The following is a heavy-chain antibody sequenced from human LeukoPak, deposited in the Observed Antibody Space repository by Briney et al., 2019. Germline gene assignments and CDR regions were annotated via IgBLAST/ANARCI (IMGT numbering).Heavy chain of an antibody. CDR2: VSYSGST. Sequence: SETLSLTCTVSADSISRSYWSWIRQPPGQGLEWIGYVSYSGSTNYTPSPKGRVTISLVTSKNQFSLKLNSVTAADTAVYYCAKLLTLSWPAFDPWGQGTLVTVSS. V-gene: IGHV4-59*01. D-gene: IGHD2/OR15-2a*01. CDR3: AKLLTLSWPAFDP. CDR1: ADSISRSY. J-gene: IGHJ5*02.